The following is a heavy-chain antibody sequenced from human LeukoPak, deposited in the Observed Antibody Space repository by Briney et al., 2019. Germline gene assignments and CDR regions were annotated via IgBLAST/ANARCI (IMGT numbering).Heavy chain of an antibody. V-gene: IGHV4-61*02. Sequence: PSETLSLTCTVSGGSISSDSYYWTWIRQPAGKGLEWIGRIYTSRSTNYNPSLMSRVTISLDTSKNQFSLKLSSVTAADTAVYYCARVTASGWLDYWGQGTLVTVSS. CDR3: ARVTASGWLDY. CDR1: GGSISSDSYY. CDR2: IYTSRST. J-gene: IGHJ4*02. D-gene: IGHD6-19*01.